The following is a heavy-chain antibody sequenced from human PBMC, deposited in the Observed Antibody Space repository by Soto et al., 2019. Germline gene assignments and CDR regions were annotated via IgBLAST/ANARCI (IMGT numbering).Heavy chain of an antibody. CDR3: ARARCISASCYWPYYYSGMDV. V-gene: IGHV1-18*01. D-gene: IGHD2-2*01. J-gene: IGHJ6*04. CDR2: SSAYNGNT. CDR1: GYTFTSYG. Sequence: QVQLVQSGAEVKKPGASVKISCKASGYTFTSYGISWVRQAPGQGLEWMGWSSAYNGNTNYAQKLQGRVTITTDKTTRTAYRQLRSLRSDDTAVYYCARARCISASCYWPYYYSGMDVWGKGTTVTCYS.